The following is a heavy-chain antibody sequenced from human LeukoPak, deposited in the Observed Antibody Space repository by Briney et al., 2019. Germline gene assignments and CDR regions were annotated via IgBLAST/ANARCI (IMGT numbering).Heavy chain of an antibody. CDR3: ARDHPGYSGYVQDY. V-gene: IGHV3-21*01. CDR1: GFTFSSYS. CDR2: ISSTSNYI. Sequence: AGGSLRLSCAASGFTFSSYSMNWVRQAPGKGLEWVSFISSTSNYINYADSVKGRFTISRGNAKNSLYLQMNSLGAEDTALYYCARDHPGYSGYVQDYWGQGALITVSS. D-gene: IGHD5-12*01. J-gene: IGHJ4*02.